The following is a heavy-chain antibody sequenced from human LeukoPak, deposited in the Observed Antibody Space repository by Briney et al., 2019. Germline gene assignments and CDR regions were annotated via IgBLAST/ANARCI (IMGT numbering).Heavy chain of an antibody. CDR2: IYTSGST. D-gene: IGHD2-2*01. V-gene: IGHV4-4*07. Sequence: SETLSLTCTVSGGSISSYYWSWIRQPAGKGLEWIGRIYTSGSTNYNPSLKSRVTMSVDTSKNQFSLKLSSVAAADTAVYCCARAPPVVPAAMFFDYWGQGTLVTVSS. J-gene: IGHJ4*02. CDR3: ARAPPVVPAAMFFDY. CDR1: GGSISSYY.